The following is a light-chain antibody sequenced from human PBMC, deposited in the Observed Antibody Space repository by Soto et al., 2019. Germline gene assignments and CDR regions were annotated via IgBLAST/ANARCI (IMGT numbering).Light chain of an antibody. CDR3: SSYRRTNSFV. CDR1: SGDIGDYNY. Sequence: QSALAQPASASGSPGQSITISCTGTSGDIGDYNYVSWYQKYPDKAPKLIIFEVSERPSGISSRFSGSKSGNTASLTISGLRTEDEADYYCSSYRRTNSFVFGTGTKVTVL. J-gene: IGLJ1*01. V-gene: IGLV2-14*01. CDR2: EVS.